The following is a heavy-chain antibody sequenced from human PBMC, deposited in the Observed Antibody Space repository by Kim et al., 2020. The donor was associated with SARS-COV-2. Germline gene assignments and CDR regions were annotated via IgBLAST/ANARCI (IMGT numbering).Heavy chain of an antibody. J-gene: IGHJ4*02. CDR2: INWNGGST. D-gene: IGHD6-13*01. Sequence: GGSLRLSCAASGFTFDDYGMSWVRQAPGKGLEWVSGINWNGGSTGYADSVKGRFTISRDNAKNSLYLQMNSLRAEDTALYHCARGRYSSSIYYFDYWGQGTLVTVSS. V-gene: IGHV3-20*01. CDR1: GFTFDDYG. CDR3: ARGRYSSSIYYFDY.